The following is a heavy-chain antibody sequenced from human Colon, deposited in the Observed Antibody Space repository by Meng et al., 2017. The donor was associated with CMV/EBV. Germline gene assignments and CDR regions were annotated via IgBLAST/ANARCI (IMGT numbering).Heavy chain of an antibody. J-gene: IGHJ5*02. CDR3: ARENLKSTYAFRRDMSNWFDP. D-gene: IGHD2-21*02. CDR2: TYYRSKWYN. CDR1: AA. V-gene: IGHV6-1*01. Sequence: AAWNWIRQSPSRGLEWLGRTYYRSKWYNDYEVSVKSRITINPDTSKNQFSLQLNSVTPEDTAVYYCARENLKSTYAFRRDMSNWFDPWGQGTLVTVSS.